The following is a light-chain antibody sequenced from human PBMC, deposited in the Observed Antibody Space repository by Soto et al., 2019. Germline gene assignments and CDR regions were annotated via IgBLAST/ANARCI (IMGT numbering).Light chain of an antibody. CDR3: AAWDDSLSGPV. J-gene: IGLJ2*01. CDR1: NSNIGKNY. V-gene: IGLV1-47*01. CDR2: KNN. Sequence: QSVLTQPPSASGTPGQRVTISCSGSNSNIGKNYVYWYQPLPGTAPKLLIYKNNQRPSGVPDRFSGSKSGTSASLAISGLRCEDEVDYYCAAWDDSLSGPVFGGGTKLTVL.